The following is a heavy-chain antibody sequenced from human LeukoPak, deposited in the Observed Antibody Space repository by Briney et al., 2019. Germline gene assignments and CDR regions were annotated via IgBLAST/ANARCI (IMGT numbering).Heavy chain of an antibody. CDR2: IYYSGST. V-gene: IGHV4-59*01. Sequence: PSETLSLTCTVSGVSISSYYWSWIRQPPGKGLEWIGYIYYSGSTNYNPSLKSRVTISVDTSKNQFSLKLSSVTAADTAVYYCARTLTYYYGMDVWGKGTTVTVSS. CDR1: GVSISSYY. J-gene: IGHJ6*04. CDR3: ARTLTYYYGMDV.